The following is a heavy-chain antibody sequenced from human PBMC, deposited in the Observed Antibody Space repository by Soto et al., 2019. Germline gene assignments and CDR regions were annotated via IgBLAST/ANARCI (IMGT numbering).Heavy chain of an antibody. D-gene: IGHD2-21*02. Sequence: QVQLVQSGAEVKKPGASVKVSCKASGYTFTSYGISWVRQAPGQGLEWMGWISAYNGNTNYAQKLQGRVTMTTDTPTSTAYMGLRSLRSDDTAVYYCAGDERVCADCYPDYWGQGTLVTVSS. CDR3: AGDERVCADCYPDY. V-gene: IGHV1-18*01. J-gene: IGHJ4*02. CDR1: GYTFTSYG. CDR2: ISAYNGNT.